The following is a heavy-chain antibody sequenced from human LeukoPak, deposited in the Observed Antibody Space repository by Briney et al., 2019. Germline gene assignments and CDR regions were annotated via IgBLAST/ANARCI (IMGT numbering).Heavy chain of an antibody. V-gene: IGHV3-33*01. D-gene: IGHD3-22*01. CDR3: ARARNNYDDSGYSALDH. CDR2: IWYDGSNE. CDR1: GFAFSSFG. Sequence: GRSLRLSCTASGFAFSSFGMHWVRQAPGKGLEWGASIWYDGSNEYYADSVKGRFTISRDNLLYLQMSSLRSEDTAMYSCARARNNYDDSGYSALDHWGQGTLVTVPS. J-gene: IGHJ4*02.